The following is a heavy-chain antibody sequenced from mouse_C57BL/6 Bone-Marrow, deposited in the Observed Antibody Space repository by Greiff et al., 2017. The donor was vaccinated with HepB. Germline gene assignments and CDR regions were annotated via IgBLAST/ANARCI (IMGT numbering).Heavy chain of an antibody. CDR1: GFTFSDFY. J-gene: IGHJ4*01. V-gene: IGHV7-1*01. Sequence: DVKLVESGGGLVQSGRSLRLSCATSGFTFSDFYMEWVRQAPGKGLEWIAASRNKANDYTTEYSASVKGRFIVSRDTSQSILYLQMNALRAEDTAIYYCARGWAMDYWGQGTSVTVSS. CDR2: SRNKANDYTT. CDR3: ARGWAMDY.